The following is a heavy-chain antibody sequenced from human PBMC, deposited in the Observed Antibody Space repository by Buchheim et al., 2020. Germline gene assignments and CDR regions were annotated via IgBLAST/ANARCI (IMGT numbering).Heavy chain of an antibody. J-gene: IGHJ6*02. CDR3: AKDLISYYYYYYGMDV. Sequence: QVQLVESGGGVVQPGRSLRLSCAASGFTFSSYGMHWVRQAPGKGLEWVAVISYDGSNKYYADFVKGRFTISRDNSKNTLYLQMNSLRAEDTAVYYCAKDLISYYYYYYGMDVWGQGTT. CDR2: ISYDGSNK. D-gene: IGHD3/OR15-3a*01. CDR1: GFTFSSYG. V-gene: IGHV3-30*18.